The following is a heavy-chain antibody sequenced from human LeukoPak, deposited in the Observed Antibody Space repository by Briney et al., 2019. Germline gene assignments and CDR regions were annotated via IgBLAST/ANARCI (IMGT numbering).Heavy chain of an antibody. CDR3: AKDRRGGIPAGAFDI. D-gene: IGHD3-16*01. Sequence: PGGSLRLSCAASGFTFSSYGMHWVRQAPGKGLEWVAVIWYGGSNKYYADSVKGRFTISRDNSKNTLYLQMNSLRAEDTAVYYCAKDRRGGIPAGAFDIWGQGTMVTVSS. CDR1: GFTFSSYG. V-gene: IGHV3-30*02. J-gene: IGHJ3*02. CDR2: IWYGGSNK.